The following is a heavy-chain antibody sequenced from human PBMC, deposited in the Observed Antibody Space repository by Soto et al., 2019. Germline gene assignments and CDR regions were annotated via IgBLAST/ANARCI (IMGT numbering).Heavy chain of an antibody. J-gene: IGHJ6*02. D-gene: IGHD4-4*01. CDR3: ARSRDGYSFYFYHGMDG. V-gene: IGHV3-23*01. CDR1: GFTFSSYA. CDR2: ISGSGGST. Sequence: PGGSLRLSCAASGFTFSSYAMSWVRQAPGKGLEWVSAISGSGGSTYYADSVKGRFTISRDNSKNTLYLQMNSLTAEDTAVYYCARSRDGYSFYFYHGMDGWGQGTTVTVSS.